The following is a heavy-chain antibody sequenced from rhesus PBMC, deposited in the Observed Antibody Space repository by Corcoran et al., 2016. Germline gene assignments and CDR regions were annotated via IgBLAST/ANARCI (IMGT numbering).Heavy chain of an antibody. V-gene: IGHV4-127*01. CDR3: ARDLEYCSGIYCYVGIDY. CDR2: IGGSSGST. D-gene: IGHD2-27*01. J-gene: IGHJ4*01. Sequence: QVQLQESGPGLVKPSATLSLNCAVSGYSISSGYGGSWIRQRPGTGLEWVGYIGGSSGSTNYNPSLKSRVTISKDTSKNQFSLKLSSVTAADTAVYDCARDLEYCSGIYCYVGIDYWGQGVLVTASS. CDR1: GYSISSGYG.